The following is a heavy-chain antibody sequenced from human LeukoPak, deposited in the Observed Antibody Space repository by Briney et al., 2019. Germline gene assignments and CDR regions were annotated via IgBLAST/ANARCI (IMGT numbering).Heavy chain of an antibody. D-gene: IGHD6-13*01. CDR2: ISYDGSNK. CDR3: AKDSSSSNWFDP. CDR1: GFTLSSYA. Sequence: GGSLKLSCAASGFTLSSYAMSWVRQAPGKGLEWVAVISYDGSNKYYADSVKGRFTISRDNSKNTLYLQMNSLRAEDTAVYYCAKDSSSSNWFDPWGQGTLVTVSS. J-gene: IGHJ5*02. V-gene: IGHV3-30*18.